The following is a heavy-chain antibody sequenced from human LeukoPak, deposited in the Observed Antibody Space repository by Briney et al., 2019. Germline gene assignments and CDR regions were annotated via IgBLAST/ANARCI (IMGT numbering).Heavy chain of an antibody. V-gene: IGHV4-39*01. CDR1: GGSISNSHYY. D-gene: IGHD4-23*01. J-gene: IGHJ4*02. Sequence: PSETLSLTCTVSGGSISNSHYYWAWVRQPPGGGLEWIGSIYFSGSTYYDPSLKSRVIISVDTSKNQFSLKMSSVTAADTAVYYCARRQKLNNSDGYYFDYWGQGTLVTVSS. CDR2: IYFSGST. CDR3: ARRQKLNNSDGYYFDY.